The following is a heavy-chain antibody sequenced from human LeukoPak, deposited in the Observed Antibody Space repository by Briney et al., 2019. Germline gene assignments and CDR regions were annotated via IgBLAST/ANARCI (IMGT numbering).Heavy chain of an antibody. J-gene: IGHJ5*02. D-gene: IGHD3-16*01. Sequence: SQTLSLTCTVSGGSISSGGYYWSWIRQPPGKGLEWIGYIYHSGSTYYNPSLKSRVTISVDRSKNQFSLKLSSVTAADTAVYYCARVWGGGWFDPWGQGTLVTVSS. CDR2: IYHSGST. CDR1: GGSISSGGYY. V-gene: IGHV4-30-2*01. CDR3: ARVWGGGWFDP.